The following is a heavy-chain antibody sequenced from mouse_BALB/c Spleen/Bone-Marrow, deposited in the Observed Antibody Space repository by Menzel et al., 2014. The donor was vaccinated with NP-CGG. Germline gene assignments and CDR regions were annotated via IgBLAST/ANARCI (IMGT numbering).Heavy chain of an antibody. CDR2: ISPSTGYS. CDR3: ARYGNYPLFAY. Sequence: VKVVESGAELAKPGASVKMSCKASGYSFTNYWMHWVKQRPGQGLEWIGYISPSTGYSEYSQKFKDKATLTADKSSNIAYMQLSSLTSEDSAVYYCARYGNYPLFAYWGQGTLVTVSA. D-gene: IGHD2-1*01. V-gene: IGHV1-7*01. J-gene: IGHJ3*01. CDR1: GYSFTNYW.